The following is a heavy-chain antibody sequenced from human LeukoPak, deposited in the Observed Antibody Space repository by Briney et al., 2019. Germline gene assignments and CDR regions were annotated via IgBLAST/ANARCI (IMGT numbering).Heavy chain of an antibody. J-gene: IGHJ5*02. V-gene: IGHV1-18*01. D-gene: IGHD4-17*01. CDR3: ARDHEGLYRYGQDLQEFDP. CDR1: GYTFTSYG. Sequence: ASVKVSCKASGYTFTSYGISWVRQAPGQGLEWMGWISAYNGNTNYAQKLQGRVTMTTDTSTSTAYMELGSLRSDDTAVYYCARDHEGLYRYGQDLQEFDPWGQGTLVTVSS. CDR2: ISAYNGNT.